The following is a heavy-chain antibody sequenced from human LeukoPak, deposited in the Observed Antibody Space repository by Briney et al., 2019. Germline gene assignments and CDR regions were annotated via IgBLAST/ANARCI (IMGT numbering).Heavy chain of an antibody. Sequence: SETLSLTCTVSGGSISSYYWSWIRQPPGKGLEWIGYIYYSGSTNYIPSLKSRVTISVDTSKNQFSLKLSSVTAADTAVYYCAREHYDILTGYYTWFDPWGQGTLVTVSS. CDR3: AREHYDILTGYYTWFDP. J-gene: IGHJ5*02. CDR1: GGSISSYY. V-gene: IGHV4-59*01. D-gene: IGHD3-9*01. CDR2: IYYSGST.